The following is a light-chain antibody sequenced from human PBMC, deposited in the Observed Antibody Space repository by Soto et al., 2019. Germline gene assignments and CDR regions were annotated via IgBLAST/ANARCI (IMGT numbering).Light chain of an antibody. V-gene: IGKV3-11*01. CDR3: QQRSNWPAALT. CDR1: QSVSSY. CDR2: DAS. J-gene: IGKJ4*01. Sequence: EIVLTQSPATLSLSPGERATLSCRASQSVSSYLAWYQQKPGQAPRLLIYDASNRATGIPARFSGSGSGTDSTLTISSLEPEDFAVYYCQQRSNWPAALTFGGGTKVEIK.